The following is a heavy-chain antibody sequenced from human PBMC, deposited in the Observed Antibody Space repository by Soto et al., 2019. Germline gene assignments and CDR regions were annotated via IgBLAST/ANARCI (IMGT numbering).Heavy chain of an antibody. CDR3: ARDRSSGWYNWFDP. D-gene: IGHD6-19*01. J-gene: IGHJ5*02. CDR2: IYTSGST. CDR1: GGSISSYY. Sequence: SETLSLTCTVSGGSISSYYWSWIRQPAGKGLEWIGRIYTSGSTNYNPSLKSRVTMSVDTSKNQFSLKLSSVTAADTAVYYCARDRSSGWYNWFDPWGQGTLVTVSS. V-gene: IGHV4-4*07.